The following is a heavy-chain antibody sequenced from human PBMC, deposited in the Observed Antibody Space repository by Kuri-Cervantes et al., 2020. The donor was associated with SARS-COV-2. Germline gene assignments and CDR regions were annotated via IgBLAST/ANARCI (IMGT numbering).Heavy chain of an antibody. CDR1: ETTFPNYD. J-gene: IGHJ4*02. D-gene: IGHD1-26*01. V-gene: IGHV1-2*02. CDR3: ARDPLVGATPEFDY. CDR2: VKTNSGGT. Sequence: ASVKVSCKTPETTFPNYDINWVRQATGQGLEWMGMVKTNSGGTNYAQKFQGRVTMTRDTSISTAYMELGRLRSDDTAVYYCARDPLVGATPEFDYWGQGTLVTVSS.